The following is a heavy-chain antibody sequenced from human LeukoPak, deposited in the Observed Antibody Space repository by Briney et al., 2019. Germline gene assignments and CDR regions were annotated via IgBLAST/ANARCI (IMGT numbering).Heavy chain of an antibody. Sequence: PSETLSLICTVSGDSISTSNSYWGWIRQPPGTGLEWIGSIYHSGNTYYNASLKSRVTISVDTSKNQFSLKLTSVTAADTAVYYCARKGGDDIVVVPAAMGVFDYWGQGTLVTVSS. CDR3: ARKGGDDIVVVPAAMGVFDY. J-gene: IGHJ4*02. CDR2: IYHSGNT. CDR1: GDSISTSNSY. V-gene: IGHV4-39*01. D-gene: IGHD2-2*01.